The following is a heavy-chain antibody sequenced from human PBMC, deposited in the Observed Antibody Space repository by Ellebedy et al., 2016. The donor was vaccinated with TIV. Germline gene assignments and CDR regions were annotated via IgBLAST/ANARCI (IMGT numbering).Heavy chain of an antibody. V-gene: IGHV4-59*01. CDR1: GGSITDYY. CDR2: FYYSGST. Sequence: SETLSLTCTVSGGSITDYYWSWIRQPPGKGLEWIGFFYYSGSTNYNPSLKSRVAISVDTSKNQFSLKRTSVAAADTAVYYCARTTLHCNGGGCSPFSDYWGQGTLVTVSS. D-gene: IGHD2-15*01. CDR3: ARTTLHCNGGGCSPFSDY. J-gene: IGHJ4*02.